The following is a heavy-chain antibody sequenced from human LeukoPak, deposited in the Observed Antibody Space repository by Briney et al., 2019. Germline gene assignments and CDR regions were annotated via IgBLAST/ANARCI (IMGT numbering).Heavy chain of an antibody. Sequence: SVKLSCKASGRTFSSYAISWGRQSPGQRLEWMGGIIPIFGTARYGEKFQGRVTITTDESPSTGYMELSSLRYEAKAVYYCARDHIEEYSSSSYFDYWGQGPLVTVSS. J-gene: IGHJ4*02. CDR3: ARDHIEEYSSSSYFDY. V-gene: IGHV1-69*05. D-gene: IGHD6-6*01. CDR1: GRTFSSYA. CDR2: IIPIFGTA.